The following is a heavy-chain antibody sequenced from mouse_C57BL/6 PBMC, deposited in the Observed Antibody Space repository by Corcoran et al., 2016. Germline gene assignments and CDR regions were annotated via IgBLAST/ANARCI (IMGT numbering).Heavy chain of an antibody. CDR2: IYPGDGDT. J-gene: IGHJ4*01. CDR1: GYAFSSYW. Sequence: QVQLQQSGAELVKPGASVKISCKASGYAFSSYWMNWVKQRPGKVLEWIGQIYPGDGDTNYNGKFKGKATLTADKSSSTAYMQLSSLTSEDSAVYFCARGRANWDVGDAMDYWGQGTSVTVSS. CDR3: ARGRANWDVGDAMDY. D-gene: IGHD4-1*01. V-gene: IGHV1-80*01.